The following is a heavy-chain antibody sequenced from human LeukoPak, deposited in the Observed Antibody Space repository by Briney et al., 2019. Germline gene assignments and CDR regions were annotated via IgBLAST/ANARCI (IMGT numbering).Heavy chain of an antibody. CDR1: GGSISSSSYY. V-gene: IGHV4-39*01. J-gene: IGHJ3*01. D-gene: IGHD3-22*01. CDR2: IYYSGST. Sequence: TSETLSLTCTVSGGSISSSSYYWGWIRQPPGKGLEWIGSIYYSGSTYYNPSLKSRVTISVDASKSQSSLKLSSVTAADTAVYYCARFSDSSGYLWGQGTMVTVSS. CDR3: ARFSDSSGYL.